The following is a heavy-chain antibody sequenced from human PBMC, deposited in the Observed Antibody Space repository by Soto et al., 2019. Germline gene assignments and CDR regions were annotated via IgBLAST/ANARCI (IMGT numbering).Heavy chain of an antibody. CDR2: IIPIFGTA. CDR1: GGTFSSYA. CDR3: ARDLGEMATVKPRGFDY. V-gene: IGHV1-69*13. D-gene: IGHD4-4*01. J-gene: IGHJ4*02. Sequence: SVEVSCKASGGTFSSYAISWVRQAPGQGLEWMGGIIPIFGTANYAQKFQGRDTITADESTSTAYMELSSLRSEDTAAYYCARDLGEMATVKPRGFDYWGQGTLVTVSS.